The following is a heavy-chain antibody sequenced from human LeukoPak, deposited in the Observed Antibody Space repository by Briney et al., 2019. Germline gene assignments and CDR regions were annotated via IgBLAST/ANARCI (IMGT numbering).Heavy chain of an antibody. Sequence: PGGSLRLSCVASGFTFGSYAMSWVRQAPGKGLEWVSGISAGGGSTYYKDSVKGRLIISRDNSKNTLYLQMNSLRAEDTAVYYCARVRRRDIEATIGTFDYWGQGTLVTVSS. V-gene: IGHV3-23*01. J-gene: IGHJ4*02. CDR3: ARVRRRDIEATIGTFDY. CDR1: GFTFGSYA. D-gene: IGHD5-12*01. CDR2: ISAGGGST.